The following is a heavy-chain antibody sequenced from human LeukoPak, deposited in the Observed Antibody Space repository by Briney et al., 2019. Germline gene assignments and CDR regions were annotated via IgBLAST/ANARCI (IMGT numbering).Heavy chain of an antibody. V-gene: IGHV4-31*03. J-gene: IGHJ5*02. Sequence: TQTLSLTCTVSGGSISSGGYYWSWLRQHPGKGLEGSGYIYYSGSTYYNPSLKSRVTISVDTSKNQFSLKLSSVTAADTAVYYCAIEVIVVVPAASRWFDPWGEGTLVTVSS. CDR1: GGSISSGGYY. CDR3: AIEVIVVVPAASRWFDP. D-gene: IGHD2-2*01. CDR2: IYYSGST.